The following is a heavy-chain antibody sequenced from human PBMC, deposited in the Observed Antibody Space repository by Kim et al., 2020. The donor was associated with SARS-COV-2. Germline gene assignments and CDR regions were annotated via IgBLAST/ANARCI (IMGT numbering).Heavy chain of an antibody. J-gene: IGHJ1*01. CDR3: ARDSSRDYYTAESFLN. Sequence: GGSLRLSCAASGFTFPSYAMHWVRQSPGKGLEWVATIWNDGIKKYYVDSVKGRFTVSRDNSKNTMYLQMNSLRADDTAVYYCARDSSRDYYTAESFLNWGEGTLLTLSS. CDR2: IWNDGIKK. V-gene: IGHV3-33*08. CDR1: GFTFPSYA. D-gene: IGHD3-22*01.